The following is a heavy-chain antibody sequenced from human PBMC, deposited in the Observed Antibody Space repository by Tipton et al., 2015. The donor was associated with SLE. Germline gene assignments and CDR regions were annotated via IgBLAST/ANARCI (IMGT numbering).Heavy chain of an antibody. CDR1: GGAISTFY. CDR3: ARRDSSSSGRAFDI. Sequence: TLSLTCTVSGGAISTFYWSWIRQSAGKGLEWIGRFYTGGGTNYNPSLKSRVTMSVDTSKNQFSLKLSSVTAADTAVYYCARRDSSSSGRAFDIWGQGTIVTVSS. J-gene: IGHJ3*02. V-gene: IGHV4-4*07. CDR2: FYTGGGT. D-gene: IGHD6-6*01.